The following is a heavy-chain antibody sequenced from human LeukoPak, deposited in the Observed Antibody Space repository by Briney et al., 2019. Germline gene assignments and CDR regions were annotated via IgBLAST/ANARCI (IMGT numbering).Heavy chain of an antibody. Sequence: MASQTLSLTCTVSGGSISSGGYYWSWIRQHPGKGLEWIGYIYYSGSTYYNPSLKSRVTISVDTSKNQFSLKLSSVTAADTAVYYCARLSGYSSGHYYSDYWGQGTLVTVSS. V-gene: IGHV4-31*03. CDR2: IYYSGST. CDR3: ARLSGYSSGHYYSDY. CDR1: GGSISSGGYY. D-gene: IGHD3-22*01. J-gene: IGHJ4*02.